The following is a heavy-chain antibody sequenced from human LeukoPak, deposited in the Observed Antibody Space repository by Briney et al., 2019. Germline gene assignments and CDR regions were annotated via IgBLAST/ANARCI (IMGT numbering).Heavy chain of an antibody. CDR1: GFTFSTYA. CDR3: AKILPDTVTADY. V-gene: IGHV3-23*01. D-gene: IGHD4-11*01. Sequence: GGSLRLSCAASGFTFSTYAMSWVRQAPGKGLEWVSAISGSGGSTNYADSVKGRFTISRDNSKNTLYLQMNSLRAEDTAVYYCAKILPDTVTADYWGQGTLVTVSS. J-gene: IGHJ4*02. CDR2: ISGSGGST.